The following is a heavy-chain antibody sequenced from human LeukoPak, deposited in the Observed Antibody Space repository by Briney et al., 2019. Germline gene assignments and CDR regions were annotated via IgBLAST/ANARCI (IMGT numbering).Heavy chain of an antibody. J-gene: IGHJ4*02. CDR1: GFTFDDYG. V-gene: IGHV3-20*04. CDR3: ARDRSMTHFDY. CDR2: INWNGGST. Sequence: GGSLRLSCAASGFTFDDYGMSWVRQAPGKGLEWVSGINWNGGSTGYADSVKGRFTISRDNAKNSLYLQMNSLRAEDTALHYCARDRSMTHFDYWGQGTLVTVSS.